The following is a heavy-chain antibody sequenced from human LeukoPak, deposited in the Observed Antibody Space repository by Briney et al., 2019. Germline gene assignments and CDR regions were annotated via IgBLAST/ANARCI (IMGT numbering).Heavy chain of an antibody. D-gene: IGHD6-13*01. J-gene: IGHJ3*02. V-gene: IGHV4-4*02. CDR2: VYHSGST. CDR3: ARGLMPTSSSYSNAFDI. CDR1: GASISSSHW. Sequence: SETLSLTCAVSGASISSSHWWSWVRRPPEKGLEWVGEVYHSGSTNYNPSLKGRVTISVDTSKNQFSLELRSVTAADTAVYFCARGLMPTSSSYSNAFDIWGQGTMLTVSS.